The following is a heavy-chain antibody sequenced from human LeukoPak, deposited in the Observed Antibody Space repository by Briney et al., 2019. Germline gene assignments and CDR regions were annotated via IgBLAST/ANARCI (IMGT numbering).Heavy chain of an antibody. CDR3: ARSDYDILTGGYNWFDP. CDR2: INPNSGGT. D-gene: IGHD3-9*01. V-gene: IGHV1-2*02. CDR1: GYTFTGYY. J-gene: IGHJ5*02. Sequence: ASVKVSCKASGYTFTGYYMHWVRQAPGQGLEWMGWINPNSGGTNYAQKFQGRVTMTRDTSISTAYMELSRLRSDDTAVYYCARSDYDILTGGYNWFDPWGQGTLVTVSS.